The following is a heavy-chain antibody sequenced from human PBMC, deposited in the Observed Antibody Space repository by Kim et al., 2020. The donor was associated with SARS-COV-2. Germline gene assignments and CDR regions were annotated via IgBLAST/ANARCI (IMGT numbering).Heavy chain of an antibody. J-gene: IGHJ1*01. D-gene: IGHD3-22*01. V-gene: IGHV3-74*01. CDR2: IRGDGDDL. Sequence: GGSLRLSCATSGFTFSDFYMYWVRQAPGKGPVWVSRIRGDGDDLAYADSVKGRFTISRDNAKNTLYLQMNSLRAEDTAVYYCARVGYYDNSGYYGYFHHWGQGPLGTVSS. CDR3: ARVGYYDNSGYYGYFHH. CDR1: GFTFSDFY.